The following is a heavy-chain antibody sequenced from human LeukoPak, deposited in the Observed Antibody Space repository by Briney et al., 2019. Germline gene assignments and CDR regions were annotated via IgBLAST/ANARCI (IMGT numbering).Heavy chain of an antibody. D-gene: IGHD3-22*01. J-gene: IGHJ4*02. V-gene: IGHV3-30*03. CDR3: ARVSRYYDSSGALDY. CDR1: GFTFSSYG. Sequence: GGTLRLSCAASGFTFSSYGMSWVRQAPGKGLEWVAVISYDGSNKYYADSVKGRFTISRDNSKNTLYLQMNSLRAEDTAVYYCARVSRYYDSSGALDYWGQGTLVTVSS. CDR2: ISYDGSNK.